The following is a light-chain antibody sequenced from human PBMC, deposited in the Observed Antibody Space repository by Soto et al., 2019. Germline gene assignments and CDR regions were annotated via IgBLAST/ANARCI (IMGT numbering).Light chain of an antibody. Sequence: DIQMTQSPSSLPASIGDRVTITCRASQSIRTYLNWYRQIPGKAPNLLIYAASSLQSGVPSRFSGSGSGTDFTLTISSVQPEDFAIYYCQQSYSIPLTFGGGTTVEIK. CDR3: QQSYSIPLT. CDR1: QSIRTY. V-gene: IGKV1-39*01. J-gene: IGKJ4*01. CDR2: AAS.